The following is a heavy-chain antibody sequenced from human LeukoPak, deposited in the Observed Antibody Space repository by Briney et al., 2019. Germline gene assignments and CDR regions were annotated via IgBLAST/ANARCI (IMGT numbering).Heavy chain of an antibody. CDR2: INPSGGST. D-gene: IGHD3-22*01. Sequence: ASVKVSCKASGYIFTDYYLHWVRQAPGQGLEWMGIINPSGGSTTYAQKFQGRVTMTRDMSTSTVYMELISLRSEDTAVYYCARVHHYFDIAFDYWGQGTLVTVSS. CDR3: ARVHHYFDIAFDY. V-gene: IGHV1-46*01. J-gene: IGHJ4*02. CDR1: GYIFTDYY.